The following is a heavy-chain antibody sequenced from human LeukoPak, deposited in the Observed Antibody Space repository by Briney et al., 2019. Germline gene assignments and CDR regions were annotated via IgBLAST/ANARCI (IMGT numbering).Heavy chain of an antibody. V-gene: IGHV4-30-4*01. CDR2: IYYSGST. CDR1: GGSISSGDYH. D-gene: IGHD3-22*01. Sequence: SSETLSLTCTVSGGSISSGDYHWSWIRQPPGKGLEWIGYIYYSGSTYYNPSLKSRVTISVDTSKNQFSLKLSSVTAADTAVYYCARVGSGYLFYYYYGMDVWGQGTTVTVSS. CDR3: ARVGSGYLFYYYYGMDV. J-gene: IGHJ6*02.